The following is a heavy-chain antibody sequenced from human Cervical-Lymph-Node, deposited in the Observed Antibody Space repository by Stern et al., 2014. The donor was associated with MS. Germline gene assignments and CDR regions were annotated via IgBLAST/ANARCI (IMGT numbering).Heavy chain of an antibody. D-gene: IGHD2-8*02. CDR2: GYYSGAT. Sequence: QVQLQESGPGLVKPSETLSLTCAVSGDSISSYTHYWAWIRQPPGKGLEWIGSGYYSGATYYNPSLKSPVTISVDTSKNHFSLGLNSVTAADTAVYYCAKHACTGAACPFDLWGQGTLVTVSS. J-gene: IGHJ4*02. CDR1: GDSISSYTHY. V-gene: IGHV4-39*01. CDR3: AKHACTGAACPFDL.